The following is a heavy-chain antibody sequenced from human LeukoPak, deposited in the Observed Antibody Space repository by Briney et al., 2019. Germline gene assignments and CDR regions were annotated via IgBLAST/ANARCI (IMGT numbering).Heavy chain of an antibody. J-gene: IGHJ5*02. D-gene: IGHD6-13*01. Sequence: SETLSLTCTVSGGSISSSSYYWGWIRQPPGKGLEWIGYSYYSGSTNYNPSLKSRVTISVDTSKNQFSLKLSSVTAADTAVYYSARGRGGSSSWYGTAGFDPWGQGTLVTVSS. V-gene: IGHV4-61*05. CDR1: GGSISSSSYY. CDR2: SYYSGST. CDR3: ARGRGGSSSWYGTAGFDP.